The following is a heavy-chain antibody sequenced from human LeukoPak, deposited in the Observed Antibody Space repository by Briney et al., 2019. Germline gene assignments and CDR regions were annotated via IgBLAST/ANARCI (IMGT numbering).Heavy chain of an antibody. D-gene: IGHD2-2*01. V-gene: IGHV5-51*01. CDR1: GYSFTSYW. Sequence: GESLKISCKGSGYSFTSYWIGWVRQMPGKGLEWMGIIYPGDSDTGYSPSFQGQVTISADKSISTAYLQWSSLKASDTAMYYCARRDCSSTSCYQTWFDPWGQGTLVTVSS. CDR2: IYPGDSDT. CDR3: ARRDCSSTSCYQTWFDP. J-gene: IGHJ5*02.